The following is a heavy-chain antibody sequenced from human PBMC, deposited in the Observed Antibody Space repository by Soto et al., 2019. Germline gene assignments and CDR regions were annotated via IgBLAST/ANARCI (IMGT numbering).Heavy chain of an antibody. CDR2: ISAYNGNT. CDR3: ARDLDCSGGSCSTMADY. Sequence: ASVKVSCKASGYTFTSYGISWVRQAPGQGLEWMGWISAYNGNTNYAQKLQGRVTMTTDTSTSTAYMELRSLRSDDTAVYYCARDLDCSGGSCSTMADYWGQGTLVTVSS. V-gene: IGHV1-18*01. D-gene: IGHD2-15*01. J-gene: IGHJ4*02. CDR1: GYTFTSYG.